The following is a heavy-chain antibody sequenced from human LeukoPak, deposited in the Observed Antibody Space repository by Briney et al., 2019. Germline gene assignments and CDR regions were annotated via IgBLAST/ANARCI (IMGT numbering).Heavy chain of an antibody. CDR2: IYYSGST. J-gene: IGHJ4*02. D-gene: IGHD3-10*01. CDR3: ARPGFVREYYYGSGSYPHDY. Sequence: PSETPSLTCTVSGYSISSGYYWGWIRQPPGKGLEWIGSIYYSGSTYYNPSLKSRVTISVDTSKNQFSLKLSSETAADTAVYYCARPGFVREYYYGSGSYPHDYWGQGTLVTVSS. CDR1: GYSISSGYY. V-gene: IGHV4-38-2*02.